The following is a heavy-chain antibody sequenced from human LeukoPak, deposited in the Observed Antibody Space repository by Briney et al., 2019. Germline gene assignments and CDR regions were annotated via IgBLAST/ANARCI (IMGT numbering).Heavy chain of an antibody. J-gene: IGHJ4*02. D-gene: IGHD6-19*01. V-gene: IGHV6-1*01. CDR2: TYYRAGWYD. Sequence: SQTLSLTCAISGDSVSSNSATWNWIRQSPSRGLEWLGRTYYRAGWYDDYAISVKSRVTINPDTSKNQFSLHLNSVIPEDTAVYYCARGITVAGSLTYYFDFWSQGTLVTVPS. CDR3: ARGITVAGSLTYYFDF. CDR1: GDSVSSNSAT.